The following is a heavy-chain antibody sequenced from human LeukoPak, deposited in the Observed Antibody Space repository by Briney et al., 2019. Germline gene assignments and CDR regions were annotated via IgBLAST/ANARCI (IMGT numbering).Heavy chain of an antibody. CDR2: INHSGST. V-gene: IGHV4-34*01. J-gene: IGHJ2*01. Sequence: PETPSLTCAVYGGSFSGYFWSWIRQPPGKGLEWIGEINHSGSTNYNPSLKSRVTISVDTSKNQFSLKLSSVTAADTAVYYCARGPWYFDLWGRGTLASVSS. CDR1: GGSFSGYF. CDR3: ARGPWYFDL.